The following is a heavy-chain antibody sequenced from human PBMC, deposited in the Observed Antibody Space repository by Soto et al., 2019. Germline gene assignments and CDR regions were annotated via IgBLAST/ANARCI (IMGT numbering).Heavy chain of an antibody. V-gene: IGHV1-69*01. CDR2: IIPIFGTA. CDR1: GGTFSSYA. J-gene: IGHJ6*02. CDR3: ARDHYYDSNPLRGMDV. D-gene: IGHD3-22*01. Sequence: QVQLVQSGAEVKKPGSSVKVSCKASGGTFSSYAISWVRQAPGQGLEWMGGIIPIFGTANYAQKFQGRVTITADESTSTAYMGLSSRRSEDTAVYYCARDHYYDSNPLRGMDVWGQGTTVTVSS.